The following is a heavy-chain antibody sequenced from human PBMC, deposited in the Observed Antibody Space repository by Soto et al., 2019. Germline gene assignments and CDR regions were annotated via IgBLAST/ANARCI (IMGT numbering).Heavy chain of an antibody. CDR2: ISSSGNII. V-gene: IGHV3-11*01. J-gene: IGHJ4*02. CDR3: ARGEALRLRRNYFDY. D-gene: IGHD3-16*01. CDR1: GFLFSDYY. Sequence: GGSLRLSCAASGFLFSDYYMNWIRQAPGKGLEWVSYISSSGNIIYYADSVKGRFTISRDNAKTSLSLQMNSLRAEDTAVYYCARGEALRLRRNYFDYWGQGALVTVSS.